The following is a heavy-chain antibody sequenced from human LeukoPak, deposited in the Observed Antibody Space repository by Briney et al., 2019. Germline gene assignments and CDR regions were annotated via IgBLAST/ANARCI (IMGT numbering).Heavy chain of an antibody. Sequence: SETLSLTCTVSGGSISRGNYYWSWIRQPAGKGLEWIGRIYTSGSTNYNPSLKSRVTMSVDTSKNQFSLKLSSVTAADTAVYYCARSGLIDYWGQGTLVTVSS. CDR2: IYTSGST. CDR1: GGSISRGNYY. J-gene: IGHJ4*02. CDR3: ARSGLIDY. V-gene: IGHV4-61*02.